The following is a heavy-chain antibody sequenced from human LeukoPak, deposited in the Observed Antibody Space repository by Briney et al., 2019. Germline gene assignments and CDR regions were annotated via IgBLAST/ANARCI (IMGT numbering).Heavy chain of an antibody. CDR2: INSVGSST. J-gene: IGHJ3*02. CDR1: GFIFSTYW. D-gene: IGHD3-16*01. CDR3: ARVRDYDYVWGRREDAFDI. Sequence: PGGSLRLSCTASGFIFSTYWMHWVRQAPGKGLVWVSRINSVGSSTNYADSVKGRFTISRDNAKNVLYLQMNSLRAEDTAVYYSARVRDYDYVWGRREDAFDIWGQGIMVTVSS. V-gene: IGHV3-74*01.